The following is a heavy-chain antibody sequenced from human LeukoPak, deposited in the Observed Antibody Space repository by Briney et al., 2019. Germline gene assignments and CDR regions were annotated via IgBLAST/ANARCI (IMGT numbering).Heavy chain of an antibody. CDR3: ARTLYFNYYYYMDV. J-gene: IGHJ6*03. CDR2: ISTSGSSI. V-gene: IGHV3-48*03. Sequence: GGSLRLSCAASGFTFSTYEINWVRQAPGKGLEWLSHISTSGSSIHYADSVKGRFTISRDNAKNSLYLQMNSLRGEDMAVYYCARTLYFNYYYYMDVWGKGTTVTVSS. CDR1: GFTFSTYE. D-gene: IGHD3-16*01.